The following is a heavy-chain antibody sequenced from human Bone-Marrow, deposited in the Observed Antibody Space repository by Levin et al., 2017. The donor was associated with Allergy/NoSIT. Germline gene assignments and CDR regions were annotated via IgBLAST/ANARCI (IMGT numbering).Heavy chain of an antibody. CDR2: IKPDGRTT. D-gene: IGHD4-23*01. V-gene: IGHV3-74*01. CDR3: ARDGGTVAAHDWWFDL. CDR1: EFRFNNYW. Sequence: GGSLRLSCAASEFRFNNYWMNWVRQAPGKGLVWVSRIKPDGRTTTYADSAKGRFTISRDDAKNTLYLQMNSLRAEDTAVYYCARDGGTVAAHDWWFDLWGRGTLVTVSS. J-gene: IGHJ2*01.